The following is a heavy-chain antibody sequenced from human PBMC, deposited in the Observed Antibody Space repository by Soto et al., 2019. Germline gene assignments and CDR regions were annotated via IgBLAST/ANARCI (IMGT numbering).Heavy chain of an antibody. D-gene: IGHD3-10*01. Sequence: QVQMVQSGAEVKKPGSSARVSCKVSGGTFSRHSISWVRQAPGQGLEWMGGIIPIFDATQYAQKFQGRLTITADESTTTFHIDLSDLRPQDTAIYNCARDLTSVRGSWGQGTLVTVS. CDR2: IIPIFDAT. V-gene: IGHV1-69*01. J-gene: IGHJ4*02. CDR3: ARDLTSVRGS. CDR1: GGTFSRHS.